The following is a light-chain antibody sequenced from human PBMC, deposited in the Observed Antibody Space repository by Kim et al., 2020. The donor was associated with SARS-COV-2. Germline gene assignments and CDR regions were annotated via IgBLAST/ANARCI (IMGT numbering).Light chain of an antibody. CDR2: GHS. CDR3: QSYDSSLSSWV. Sequence: QRVTISCTGSSSNSGAGYDLHWYQQLPGTAPKLLIFGHSNRPSGVPDRFSGSKSGTSASLAITGLQAEDEADYYCQSYDSSLSSWVFGGGTKLTVL. J-gene: IGLJ3*02. CDR1: SSNSGAGYD. V-gene: IGLV1-40*01.